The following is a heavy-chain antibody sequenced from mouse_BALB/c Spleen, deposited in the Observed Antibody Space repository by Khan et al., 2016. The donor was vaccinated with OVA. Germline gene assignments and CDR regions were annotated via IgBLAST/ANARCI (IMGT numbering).Heavy chain of an antibody. CDR1: GYTFTSYD. D-gene: IGHD3-1*01. J-gene: IGHJ3*01. V-gene: IGHV1S136*01. CDR3: ARGWLGLQTWFAY. Sequence: EVQLQQSGPELVKPGASVKMSCKASGYTFTSYDMYWVKQKPGQGLEWIGYINPYNDYTKFNEKFKGKATLTYDKSSSTAFMELSSLTSEDSAVYYWARGWLGLQTWFAYWGQGTLVTVSA. CDR2: INPYNDYT.